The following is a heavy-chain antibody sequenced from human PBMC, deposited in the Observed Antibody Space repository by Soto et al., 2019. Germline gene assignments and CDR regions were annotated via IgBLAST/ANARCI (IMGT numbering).Heavy chain of an antibody. CDR2: IYHSGST. V-gene: IGHV4-30-2*01. J-gene: IGHJ4*02. D-gene: IGHD3-16*01. CDR3: PRGGGYTFDY. CDR1: GGSISSGGYS. Sequence: QLQLQESGSGLVKPSQTLSLTCAVSGGSISSGGYSWSWIRQPPGTGLEWNGYIYHSGSTYYNPSPKSRVTSSVNRSNNHFSLKPSSVTAAGAAVYSRPRGGGYTFDYWGQGTLVTVSS.